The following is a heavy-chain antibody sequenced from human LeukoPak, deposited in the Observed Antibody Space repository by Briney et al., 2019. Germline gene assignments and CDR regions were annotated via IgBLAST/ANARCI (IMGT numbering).Heavy chain of an antibody. J-gene: IGHJ4*02. D-gene: IGHD2-8*02. CDR1: GFTFSSYG. CDR2: IRYDGSNK. Sequence: GGSLRLSCAASGFTFSSYGMHWVRQVPGKGLEWVAFIRYDGSNKYYADSVKGRFTISRDNSKNILYLQMNSLTVEDTAVYYCALDCCTGSRFDHWGQGTLVTVSS. CDR3: ALDCCTGSRFDH. V-gene: IGHV3-30*02.